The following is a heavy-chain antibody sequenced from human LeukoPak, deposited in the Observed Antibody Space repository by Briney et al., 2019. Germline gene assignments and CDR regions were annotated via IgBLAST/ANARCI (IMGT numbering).Heavy chain of an antibody. V-gene: IGHV3-74*01. D-gene: IGHD5-12*01. J-gene: IGHJ4*02. Sequence: GGSLRLSCAASGFTFSSYAMSWVRQAPGKGLVWVSRIKPDGSDTNYADSVKGRPTISRDNAKNTVYLQMNSLRAEDTAVYYCARGKYGGYFIDYWGQGTLVTVSS. CDR1: GFTFSSYA. CDR3: ARGKYGGYFIDY. CDR2: IKPDGSDT.